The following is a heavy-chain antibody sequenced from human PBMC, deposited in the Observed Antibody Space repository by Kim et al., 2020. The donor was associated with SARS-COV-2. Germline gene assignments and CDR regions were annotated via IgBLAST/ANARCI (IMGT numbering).Heavy chain of an antibody. Sequence: SVKVSCKASGGTFSSYAISWVRQAPGQGLEWMGGIIPIFGTANYAQKFQGRVTITADESTSTAYMELSSLRSEDTAVYYCARGTGYRPLVPWTDAHDAFDIWGQGTMVTVSS. D-gene: IGHD1-1*01. CDR1: GGTFSSYA. CDR3: ARGTGYRPLVPWTDAHDAFDI. V-gene: IGHV1-69*13. J-gene: IGHJ3*02. CDR2: IIPIFGTA.